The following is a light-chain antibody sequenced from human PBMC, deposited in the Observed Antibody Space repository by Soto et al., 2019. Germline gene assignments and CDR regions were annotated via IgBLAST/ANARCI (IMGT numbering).Light chain of an antibody. CDR3: QQYDTSPPMYT. J-gene: IGKJ2*01. Sequence: EIVLTQSPATLSLSPGERATLSCRASQSVRSYLAWYQQKPGQAPRLLIYDASNRATGIPARFSGSGSGTDFTLTISRLEPDDVAVYYCQQYDTSPPMYTFGQGTKVDIK. CDR2: DAS. V-gene: IGKV3-11*01. CDR1: QSVRSY.